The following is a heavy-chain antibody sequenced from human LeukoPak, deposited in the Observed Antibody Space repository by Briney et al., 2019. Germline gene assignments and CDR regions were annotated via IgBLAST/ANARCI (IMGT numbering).Heavy chain of an antibody. CDR2: INSDGSST. J-gene: IGHJ4*02. Sequence: GGSLRLSCAASGFTFSGYWMHWVRQAPGKGLVWVSRINSDGSSTSYADSVKGRFTISRDNAKNTLYLQMNSLRAEDTAVYYCAKDRPNYYGSNGHYYKLNGDCWGQGTLVTVSS. V-gene: IGHV3-74*01. D-gene: IGHD3-22*01. CDR1: GFTFSGYW. CDR3: AKDRPNYYGSNGHYYKLNGDC.